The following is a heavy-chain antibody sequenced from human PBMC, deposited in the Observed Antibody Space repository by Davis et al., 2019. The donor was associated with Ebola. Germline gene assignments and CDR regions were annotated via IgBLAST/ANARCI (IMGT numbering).Heavy chain of an antibody. Sequence: SETLSLTCTVYGGSLSGYYWSWIRQPPGKGLEWIGEINHIGSTNYNPSLKSRVTISVDTSKNQFSLKLSSVAAADTAVYFCARLGSGDYGIDYWGQGTLVTVSS. V-gene: IGHV4-34*01. CDR3: ARLGSGDYGIDY. CDR1: GGSLSGYY. CDR2: INHIGST. J-gene: IGHJ4*02. D-gene: IGHD4-17*01.